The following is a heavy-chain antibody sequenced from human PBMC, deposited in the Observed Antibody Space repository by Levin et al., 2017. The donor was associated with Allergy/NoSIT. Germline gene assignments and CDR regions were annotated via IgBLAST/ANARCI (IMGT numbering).Heavy chain of an antibody. Sequence: GESLKISCAASGFTFSNAWMSWVRQAPGKGLVWVGRIKSKTDGGTTDYAAPVKGRFTISRDDSKNTLYLQMNSLKTEDTAVYYCTTAPRYGSGSYYFWGQGTLVTVSS. CDR2: IKSKTDGGTT. CDR1: GFTFSNAW. J-gene: IGHJ4*02. CDR3: TTAPRYGSGSYYF. D-gene: IGHD3-10*01. V-gene: IGHV3-15*01.